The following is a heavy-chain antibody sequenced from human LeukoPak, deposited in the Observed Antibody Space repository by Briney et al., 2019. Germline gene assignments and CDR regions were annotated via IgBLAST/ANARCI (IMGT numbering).Heavy chain of an antibody. J-gene: IGHJ4*02. Sequence: PGGSLRLSCAASGFTFDDYAMHWVRQAPGKGLEWVSGISWNSGSIGYADSVKGRFTISRDNAKSSLYLQMNSLRAEDTALYYCAKDISGSGRYYFDYWGQGTLVTVSS. V-gene: IGHV3-9*01. CDR3: AKDISGSGRYYFDY. CDR2: ISWNSGSI. CDR1: GFTFDDYA. D-gene: IGHD6-19*01.